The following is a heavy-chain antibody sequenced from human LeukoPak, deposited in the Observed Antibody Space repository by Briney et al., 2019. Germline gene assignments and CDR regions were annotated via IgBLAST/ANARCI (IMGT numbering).Heavy chain of an antibody. D-gene: IGHD1-26*01. Sequence: ASVKVSCKASGGTFSSYAISWVQQAPGQGLEWMGGIIPIFGTANYAQKFQGRVTITADESTSTAYMELSSLRSEDTAVYYCAREEWELLKCWGQGTLVTVSS. CDR3: AREEWELLKC. CDR2: IIPIFGTA. V-gene: IGHV1-69*13. CDR1: GGTFSSYA. J-gene: IGHJ4*02.